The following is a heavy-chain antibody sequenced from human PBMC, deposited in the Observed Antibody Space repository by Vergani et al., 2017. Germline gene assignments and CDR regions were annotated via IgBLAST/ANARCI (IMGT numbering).Heavy chain of an antibody. CDR1: GFTFSSYG. CDR2: IYSGGST. J-gene: IGHJ3*02. V-gene: IGHV3-NL1*01. D-gene: IGHD4-17*01. Sequence: QVQLVESGGGVVQPGRSLRLSCAASGFTFSSYGMHWVRQAPGKGLEWVSVIYSGGSTYYADSVKGRFTISRDNSKNTLYLQMNSLRAEDTAVYYCARHDYGDYWPDAFDIWGQGTMVTVSS. CDR3: ARHDYGDYWPDAFDI.